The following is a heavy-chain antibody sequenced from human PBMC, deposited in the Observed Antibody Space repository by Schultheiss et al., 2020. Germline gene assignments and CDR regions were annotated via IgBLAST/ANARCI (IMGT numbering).Heavy chain of an antibody. CDR2: IYYSGST. J-gene: IGHJ4*02. D-gene: IGHD3-3*01. CDR1: GGSISSSSYY. V-gene: IGHV4-39*02. Sequence: SETLSRTCTVSGGSISSSSYYWGWIRQPPGKGLEWIGSIYYSGSTYYNPSLKSRVTISVDTSKNQFSLKLSSVTAADTAVYYCVRDLEWSTAVWGQGTLVTVSS. CDR3: VRDLEWSTAV.